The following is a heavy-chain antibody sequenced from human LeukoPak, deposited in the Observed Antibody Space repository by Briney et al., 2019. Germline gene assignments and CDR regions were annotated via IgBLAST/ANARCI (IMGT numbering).Heavy chain of an antibody. Sequence: SETLSLTCTVSGGSISSGGYYWSWIRQHPGKGLEWIGYIYYSGSTYYNPSLKSRVTISVDTSKNQFSLKLSSVTAADTAVYYCARVHFIQLSFFDIWGQGTMVTVSS. D-gene: IGHD5-18*01. CDR2: IYYSGST. CDR1: GGSISSGGYY. V-gene: IGHV4-31*03. CDR3: ARVHFIQLSFFDI. J-gene: IGHJ3*02.